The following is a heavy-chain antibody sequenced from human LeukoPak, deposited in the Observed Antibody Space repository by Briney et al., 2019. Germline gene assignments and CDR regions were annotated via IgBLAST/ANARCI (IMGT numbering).Heavy chain of an antibody. CDR3: ARDQDSSSYHWFEP. J-gene: IGHJ5*02. Sequence: SETLSLSCTVSGGSISSYYWSWIRQPAGKGMEWIGRIYTSGSTNYNPSLKSRVTMSVDTSKNQFSLKLSSVTAADTAVYYCARDQDSSSYHWFEPWGQGTLVTVST. CDR2: IYTSGST. V-gene: IGHV4-4*07. D-gene: IGHD6-6*01. CDR1: GGSISSYY.